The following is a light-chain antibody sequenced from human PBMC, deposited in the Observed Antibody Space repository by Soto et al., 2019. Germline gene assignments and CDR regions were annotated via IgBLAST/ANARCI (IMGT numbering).Light chain of an antibody. CDR1: QSISSW. CDR3: QQYNNFWT. Sequence: DIQMTQSPSALSASVGDRVTITCRASQSISSWLAWYQQKPGKAPRLPIYDASYLERGVPSRFSGSGSGTEFTLTISDLQPDDLATYYCQQYNNFWTFGPGTKVEI. J-gene: IGKJ1*01. V-gene: IGKV1-5*01. CDR2: DAS.